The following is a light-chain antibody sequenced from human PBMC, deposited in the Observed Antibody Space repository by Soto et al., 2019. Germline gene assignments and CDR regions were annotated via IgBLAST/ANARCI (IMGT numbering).Light chain of an antibody. J-gene: IGKJ2*01. CDR1: QSVTSRY. CDR2: GAS. V-gene: IGKV3-20*01. Sequence: ETVLTQSPGTLSLSPGERATLSCRASQSVTSRYLAWYQQKPGQAPRLLIYGASNRATGIPDRFSGSGSGTEFTLTISRLEPEDFAVYYCQQYITSPPIYTFGQVTKLEIK. CDR3: QQYITSPPIYT.